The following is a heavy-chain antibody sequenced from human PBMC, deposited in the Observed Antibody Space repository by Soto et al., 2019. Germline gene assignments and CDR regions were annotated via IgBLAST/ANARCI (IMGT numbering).Heavy chain of an antibody. CDR1: GFTFDDYA. Sequence: EVQLVESGGGLVQPGRSLRLSCAASGFTFDDYAMHWVRQAPGKGLEWVSGISWNSGSIGYADSVKGRFTISRDNAKNSLYLQMNSLRAEDTALYYCEKDKWELSYYFDYWGQGTLVTVSS. CDR2: ISWNSGSI. D-gene: IGHD1-26*01. CDR3: EKDKWELSYYFDY. V-gene: IGHV3-9*01. J-gene: IGHJ4*02.